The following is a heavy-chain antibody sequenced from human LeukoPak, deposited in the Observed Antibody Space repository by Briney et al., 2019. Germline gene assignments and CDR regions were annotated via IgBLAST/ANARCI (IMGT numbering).Heavy chain of an antibody. J-gene: IGHJ4*02. Sequence: GGSLRLSCAASRFTFSSYSMNWVRQAPGKGLEWVANIKYDGSEKYHVDSVKGRFTISRENAKNSLYLQMNSLRAEDTAVYYCARALDSLYSSGWPSAGYWGQGTLVTVSS. CDR3: ARALDSLYSSGWPSAGY. V-gene: IGHV3-7*01. CDR2: IKYDGSEK. D-gene: IGHD6-19*01. CDR1: RFTFSSYS.